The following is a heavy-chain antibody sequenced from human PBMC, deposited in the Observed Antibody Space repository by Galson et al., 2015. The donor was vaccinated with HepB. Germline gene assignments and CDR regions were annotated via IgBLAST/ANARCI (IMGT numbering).Heavy chain of an antibody. CDR2: INHSGST. V-gene: IGHV4-34*01. J-gene: IGHJ4*02. CDR3: AGVKYYYGSGSYRY. CDR1: GGSFSGYY. Sequence: TLSLTCAVYGGSFSGYYWSWIRQPSGKGLEWIGEINHSGSTNYNPSLKSRVTISVDTSKNQFSLKLSSVTAADTAVYYCAGVKYYYGSGSYRYWGQGTLVTVSS. D-gene: IGHD3-10*01.